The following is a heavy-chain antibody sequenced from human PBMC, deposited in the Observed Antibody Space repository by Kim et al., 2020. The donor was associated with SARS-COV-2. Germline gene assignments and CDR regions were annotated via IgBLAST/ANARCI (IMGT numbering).Heavy chain of an antibody. CDR3: ARHLRAGFIAARPFYFAY. V-gene: IGHV4-39*01. Sequence: SETLSLTCTVSGGSISSSSYYWGWIRQPPGKGLEWIGSIYYSGSTYYNPSLKSRVTISADTSKNLFSLKLGSVTAADTAVYYGARHLRAGFIAARPFYFAYWGQGTLVTVSS. D-gene: IGHD6-6*01. CDR2: IYYSGST. CDR1: GGSISSSSYY. J-gene: IGHJ4*02.